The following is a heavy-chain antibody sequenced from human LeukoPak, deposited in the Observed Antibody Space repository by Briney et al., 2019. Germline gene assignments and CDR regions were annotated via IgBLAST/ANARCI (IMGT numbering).Heavy chain of an antibody. Sequence: ASVKVSCKASGYTFTSYDINWVRQATGQGLEWMGWMNPNSGNTGYAQKFQGRVTMTRNTSISTAYMELSSLRSEDTAVYYCARNGIYGSGSYWPHYYYYYGMDVWGQGTTVTVSS. J-gene: IGHJ6*02. D-gene: IGHD3-10*01. CDR1: GYTFTSYD. CDR3: ARNGIYGSGSYWPHYYYYYGMDV. CDR2: MNPNSGNT. V-gene: IGHV1-8*01.